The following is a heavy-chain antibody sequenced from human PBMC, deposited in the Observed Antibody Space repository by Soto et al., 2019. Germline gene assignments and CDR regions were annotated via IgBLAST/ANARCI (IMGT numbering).Heavy chain of an antibody. CDR3: ARDLLTTVTPTAD. CDR2: ITSSSSYL. D-gene: IGHD4-4*01. Sequence: PGGSLRLSCAASGFTFRSYSMNWVRQAPGRGLEWVSSITSSSSYLYYADSVKGRFTISRDNAKNSLYLQMNSLRAEDTAVYYCARDLLTTVTPTADWGKGTLVTVAS. J-gene: IGHJ4*02. CDR1: GFTFRSYS. V-gene: IGHV3-21*01.